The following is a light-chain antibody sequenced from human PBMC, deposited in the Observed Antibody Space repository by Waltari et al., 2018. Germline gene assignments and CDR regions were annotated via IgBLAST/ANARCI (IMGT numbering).Light chain of an antibody. Sequence: QSALTQPAPVSGSPGQSITISCTGTSSDVGSYNLVSWYQQHPGKAPKLMIYDVTKRTSGVSNRFSGSKSGNTASLTISGLQAEDEADYYCCSYAGSSTLVFGGGTKLTVL. J-gene: IGLJ2*01. CDR1: SSDVGSYNL. CDR2: DVT. CDR3: CSYAGSSTLV. V-gene: IGLV2-23*02.